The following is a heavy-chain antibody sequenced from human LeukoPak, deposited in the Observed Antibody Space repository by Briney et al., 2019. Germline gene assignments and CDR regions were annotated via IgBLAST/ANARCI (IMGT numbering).Heavy chain of an antibody. J-gene: IGHJ6*03. Sequence: GGSLRLSCTASGFTVSSNYMSWVRQAPGKGLEWVSLIYSGAMTYHADSVKGRFTISRDNSKNTLYLQMNSLRAEDSAVYYCASKLGSYCSGSNCHNYYYYMDVWGKGTTVTVSS. V-gene: IGHV3-53*01. D-gene: IGHD2-15*01. CDR1: GFTVSSNY. CDR3: ASKLGSYCSGSNCHNYYYYMDV. CDR2: IYSGAMT.